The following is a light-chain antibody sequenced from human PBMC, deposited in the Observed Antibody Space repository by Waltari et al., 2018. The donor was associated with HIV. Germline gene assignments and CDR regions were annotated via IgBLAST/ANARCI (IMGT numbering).Light chain of an antibody. CDR1: ISNIGSNT. Sequence: QSVLTQPPSASGTPGQRVTISCSGSISNIGSNTVNWYQQLPGPAPKLLIYTTNQRPSGVPDRFSGSKSGASASLAISGLQSDDEADYYCATWDDSLDGPVFGGGTKLTVL. CDR3: ATWDDSLDGPV. V-gene: IGLV1-44*01. J-gene: IGLJ3*02. CDR2: TTN.